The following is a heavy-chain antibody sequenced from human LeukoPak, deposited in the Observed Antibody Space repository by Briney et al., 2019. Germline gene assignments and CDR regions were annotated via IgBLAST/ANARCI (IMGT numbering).Heavy chain of an antibody. Sequence: GGSLRLSCAASGFTFTTYWMGWVRQAPGKGLEWVASIKQDGSEKYYVDSVKGRFTISRDNAKNSLYLQMNSLRAEDTAVYYCARFPGSGRYDYGDYATTPNWYFDLWGRGPLVIVSS. V-gene: IGHV3-7*01. CDR3: ARFPGSGRYDYGDYATTPNWYFDL. J-gene: IGHJ2*01. CDR1: GFTFTTYW. CDR2: IKQDGSEK. D-gene: IGHD4-17*01.